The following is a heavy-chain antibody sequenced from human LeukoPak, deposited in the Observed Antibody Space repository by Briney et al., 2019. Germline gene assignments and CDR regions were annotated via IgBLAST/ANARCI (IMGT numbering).Heavy chain of an antibody. CDR3: ARESRREGYNPAYYYYYYMDV. CDR1: GGSISSSNW. J-gene: IGHJ6*03. CDR2: IYHSGST. V-gene: IGHV4-4*02. Sequence: PSGTLSLTCAVSGGSISSSNWWSRVRPPPGKGLEWIGEIYHSGSTNYNPSLKRRVTISVDKSKNQLSLRLSSVTAADTAVYYCARESRREGYNPAYYYYYYMDVWGKGTPVTVS. D-gene: IGHD5-24*01.